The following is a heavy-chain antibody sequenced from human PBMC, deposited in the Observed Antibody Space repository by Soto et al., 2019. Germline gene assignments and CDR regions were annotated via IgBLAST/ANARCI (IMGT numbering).Heavy chain of an antibody. CDR3: ARWSGSLVRGRLDP. J-gene: IGHJ5*02. CDR1: GDSISSGDHS. D-gene: IGHD3-10*01. V-gene: IGHV4-30-4*01. CDR2: IFYTGST. Sequence: QVQLQESGPGLVKASQTLSLTCTVSGDSISSGDHSWSWIRQAPGTGLEWIGDIFYTGSTHSSPSIRNSVSISVDTSNNRFFLILRSVTSADTAVYYCARWSGSLVRGRLDPWGKGTLVTVSS.